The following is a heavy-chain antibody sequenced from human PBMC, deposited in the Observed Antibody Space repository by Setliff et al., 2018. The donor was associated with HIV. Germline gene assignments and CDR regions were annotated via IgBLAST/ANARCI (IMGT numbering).Heavy chain of an antibody. CDR3: AKPYCGSVVRDQGYMDV. Sequence: PGGSLRLSCAVSGFTFSSYAMSWVRQAPGKGLEWVSAISGSAGSTYYADSVKGRFTISGDNSKNTLYLQMNSLRAEDTAVYYCAKPYCGSVVRDQGYMDVWGKGTTVTVSS. J-gene: IGHJ6*03. V-gene: IGHV3-23*01. D-gene: IGHD3-10*01. CDR2: ISGSAGST. CDR1: GFTFSSYA.